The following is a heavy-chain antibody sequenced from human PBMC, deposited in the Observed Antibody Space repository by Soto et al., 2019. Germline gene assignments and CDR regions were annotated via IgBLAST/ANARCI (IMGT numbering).Heavy chain of an antibody. CDR2: ISSNSAYI. CDR3: TRDASRDSSARGWFDP. D-gene: IGHD6-13*01. CDR1: GFTFSIYA. J-gene: IGHJ5*02. Sequence: GGSLRLSCAASGFTFSIYAMNWVRQAPGKGLEWVSTISSNSAYIYYTDALRGRFTISRDNAKNSLHLQMNSLRAEDTAVYYCTRDASRDSSARGWFDPWGPGTLVTVSS. V-gene: IGHV3-21*01.